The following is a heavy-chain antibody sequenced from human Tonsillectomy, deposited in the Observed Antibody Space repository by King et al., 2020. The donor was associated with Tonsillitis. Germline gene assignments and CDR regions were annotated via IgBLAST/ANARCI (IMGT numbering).Heavy chain of an antibody. Sequence: LQLQESGPGLVKPSQTLSLTCTVSGDSVSSGGFYWSWIRQHPGKGLEWIGNIYYSGSTYYNPSLKSRVSISVDTSKNQFSLKLSSVTAADTAVYYCASDEPTLVRGIYNYWGQGTLVTVSS. V-gene: IGHV4-31*03. CDR2: IYYSGST. CDR1: GDSVSSGGFY. J-gene: IGHJ4*02. CDR3: ASDEPTLVRGIYNY. D-gene: IGHD3-10*01.